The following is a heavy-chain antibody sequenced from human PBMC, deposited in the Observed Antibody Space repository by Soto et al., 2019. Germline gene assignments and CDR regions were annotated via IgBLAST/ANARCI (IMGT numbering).Heavy chain of an antibody. CDR2: ISGSGGST. Sequence: EVQLLESGGGLVQPGGSLRLSCAASGFTFTSYGMSWVRPAPGKGLEWVSAISGSGGSTYYADSVKGRFTISRDNSKNTLYLQMNSLRAEDTAVYYCARVNGYSSGWFDYWGQGTLVTVSS. V-gene: IGHV3-23*01. D-gene: IGHD6-19*01. CDR1: GFTFTSYG. J-gene: IGHJ4*02. CDR3: ARVNGYSSGWFDY.